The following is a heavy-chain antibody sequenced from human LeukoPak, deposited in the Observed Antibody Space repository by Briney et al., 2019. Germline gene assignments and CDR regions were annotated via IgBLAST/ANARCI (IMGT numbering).Heavy chain of an antibody. CDR2: IYYSGST. CDR3: AMGGRFLEWSMMY. CDR1: GGSISSGDYY. D-gene: IGHD3-3*01. Sequence: SQTLSLTCTVSGGSISSGDYYWSWIRQPPGKGLEWIGYIYYSGSTYYNPSLKSRVTISVDTSKNQFSLKLSSVTAADTAVYYCAMGGRFLEWSMMYWGQGTLVTVSS. J-gene: IGHJ4*02. V-gene: IGHV4-30-4*01.